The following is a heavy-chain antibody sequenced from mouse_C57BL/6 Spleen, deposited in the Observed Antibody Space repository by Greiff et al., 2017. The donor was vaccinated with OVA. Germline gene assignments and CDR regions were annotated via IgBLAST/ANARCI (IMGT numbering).Heavy chain of an antibody. CDR2: INPSTGGT. V-gene: IGHV1-42*01. Sequence: VQLQQSGPELVKPGASVKISCKASGYSFTGYYMNWVKQSPEKSLEWIGEINPSTGGTTYNQKFKAKATLTVDKSSSTAYMQLKSLTSEDSAVYYCARERLYYGSSYDYAMDYWGQGTSVTVSS. J-gene: IGHJ4*01. CDR1: GYSFTGYY. CDR3: ARERLYYGSSYDYAMDY. D-gene: IGHD1-1*01.